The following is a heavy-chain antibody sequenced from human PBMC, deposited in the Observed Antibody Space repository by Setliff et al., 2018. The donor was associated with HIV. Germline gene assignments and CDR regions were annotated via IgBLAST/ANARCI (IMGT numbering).Heavy chain of an antibody. D-gene: IGHD3-10*01. CDR1: GYSFSTYW. Sequence: PGESLRLSCIVSGYSFSTYWISWVRQAPGMGPEWVANMKGDGTETSYADSVRGRFTISRDNAKNSAYLQMNSLRAEDTAVYYCARDQRPFGFNFWGQGTMVTVSS. V-gene: IGHV3-7*03. J-gene: IGHJ3*01. CDR3: ARDQRPFGFNF. CDR2: MKGDGTET.